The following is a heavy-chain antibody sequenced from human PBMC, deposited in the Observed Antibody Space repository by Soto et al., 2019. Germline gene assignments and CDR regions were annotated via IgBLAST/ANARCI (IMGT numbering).Heavy chain of an antibody. CDR2: NTHSGRS. CDR1: GFSIQTSYS. D-gene: IGHD3-16*02. V-gene: IGHV4-38-2*01. J-gene: IGHJ4*02. CDR3: ARGRSFRLVGVPLDS. Sequence: RSETLSLTCADSGFSIQTSYSLGVMRQPPGKGLEWIGLNTHSGRSVSHPSFRSQATISLDTTNNAFCLTLKSVTAADTAVYYCARGRSFRLVGVPLDSWGQGTLVTVSS.